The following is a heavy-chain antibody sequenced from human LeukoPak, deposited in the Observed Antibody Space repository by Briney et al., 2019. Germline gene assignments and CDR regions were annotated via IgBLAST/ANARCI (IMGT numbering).Heavy chain of an antibody. CDR1: GASISSYY. CDR3: ARRLNYFDSSGYYFDY. J-gene: IGHJ4*02. Sequence: SETLSLTCTVSGASISSYYWSWIRQPPGKGLEWIGFVYYSGSTSYNPSLESRLTISVDTSKNQFSLKLSSVTAADTAVYYCARRLNYFDSSGYYFDYWGLGTLVTVSS. CDR2: VYYSGST. V-gene: IGHV4-59*01. D-gene: IGHD3-22*01.